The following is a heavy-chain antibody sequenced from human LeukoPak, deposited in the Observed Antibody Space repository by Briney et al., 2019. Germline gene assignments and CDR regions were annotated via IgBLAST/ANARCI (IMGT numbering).Heavy chain of an antibody. CDR3: ARAPTHSDYGDY. V-gene: IGHV3-33*01. J-gene: IGHJ4*02. CDR2: IWYDGTDK. CDR1: GFTFRNFG. D-gene: IGHD5-18*01. Sequence: PGGSLRLSCAASGFTFRNFGTHWVRQAPGKGLVGVAVIWYDGTDKYYADSVRGRFTISRDNSQNTLFLQMNSLRIDDTAVYYCARAPTHSDYGDYWGQGTLVTVSS.